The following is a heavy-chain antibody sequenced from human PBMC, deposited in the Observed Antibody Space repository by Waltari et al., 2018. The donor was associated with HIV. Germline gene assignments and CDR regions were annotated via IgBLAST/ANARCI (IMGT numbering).Heavy chain of an antibody. V-gene: IGHV1-18*01. D-gene: IGHD5-18*01. J-gene: IGHJ3*02. CDR2: ISANNGNT. CDR3: AREVPHTAMIYDAFDI. CDR1: GYTFTNND. Sequence: QAQLVQSGAEVKTPGASVKVSFKASGYTFTNNDLHWVRQAPGQGLEWMGWISANNGNTNYAQKFQGRVTMTTDTSTNTAYMELRSLRSDDTAVYYCAREVPHTAMIYDAFDIWGQGTVVTVSS.